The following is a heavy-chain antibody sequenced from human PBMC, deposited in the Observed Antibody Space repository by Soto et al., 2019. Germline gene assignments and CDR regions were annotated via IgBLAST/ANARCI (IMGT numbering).Heavy chain of an antibody. J-gene: IGHJ4*02. V-gene: IGHV3-23*01. CDR1: GFTFSSHA. Sequence: PGGSLRLSCAASGFTFSSHAMSWVRQAPGKGLEWVSAISGSGGSTYYADSVKGRFTISRDNSKNTLYLQMNSLRAEDTAVYYCAKGEHSSGCLYYFDYWGQGTLVTVSS. CDR3: AKGEHSSGCLYYFDY. D-gene: IGHD6-19*01. CDR2: ISGSGGST.